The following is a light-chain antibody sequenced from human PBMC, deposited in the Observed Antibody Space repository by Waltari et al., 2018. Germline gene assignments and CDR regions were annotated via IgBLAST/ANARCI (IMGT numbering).Light chain of an antibody. V-gene: IGKV1-5*03. Sequence: IQMTQFPSILSASVGARVTITCRASQTICASLAWYQQKPGNAPRLLIHRASSLQSGAPLRFSGSGSGTEFNLTISSLQPDDFAIYHCQQSHTYPITFGPGTTVDIQ. CDR2: RAS. CDR3: QQSHTYPIT. J-gene: IGKJ3*01. CDR1: QTICAS.